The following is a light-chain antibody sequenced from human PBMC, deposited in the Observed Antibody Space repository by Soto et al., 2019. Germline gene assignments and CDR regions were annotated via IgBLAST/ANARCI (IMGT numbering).Light chain of an antibody. CDR1: QTISSW. Sequence: DIQMTQSPSTLSGSVGDRVTITCRASQTISSWLAWYQQKPGKAPKLLIYKTSTLKSGVPSRFSGSRSGTEFTLTISSLQPDDCTTYYCQHYDSYSEAFGQGTKVDIK. J-gene: IGKJ1*01. CDR2: KTS. V-gene: IGKV1-5*03. CDR3: QHYDSYSEA.